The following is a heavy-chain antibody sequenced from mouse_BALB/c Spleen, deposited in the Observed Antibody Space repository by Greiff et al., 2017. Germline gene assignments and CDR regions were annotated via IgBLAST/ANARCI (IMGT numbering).Heavy chain of an antibody. CDR3: ASRGLRYAMDY. J-gene: IGHJ4*01. CDR2: ISNGGGST. D-gene: IGHD2-4*01. CDR1: GFTFSSYT. Sequence: EVKLVESGGGLVQPGGSLKLSCAASGFTFSSYTMTWVRQTPEKRLEWVAYISNGGGSTYYPDTVKGRFTISRDNAKNTLYLQMSSLKYEDTAMYYCASRGLRYAMDYWGQGTSVTVSS. V-gene: IGHV5-12-2*01.